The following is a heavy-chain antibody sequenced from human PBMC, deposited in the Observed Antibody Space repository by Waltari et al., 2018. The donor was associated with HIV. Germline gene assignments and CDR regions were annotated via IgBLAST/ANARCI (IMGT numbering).Heavy chain of an antibody. CDR1: GFTFSSYA. J-gene: IGHJ4*02. CDR3: AKSLEMATHAFDY. Sequence: EVQLLESGGGLVQPGGSLRLSCAASGFTFSSYAMSWVRQAPGKGLEWVSAISGSGGSTYYADSVKGLFTISRDNSKNTLYLQMNSLRAEDTAVYYCAKSLEMATHAFDYWGQGTLVTVSS. V-gene: IGHV3-23*01. D-gene: IGHD5-12*01. CDR2: ISGSGGST.